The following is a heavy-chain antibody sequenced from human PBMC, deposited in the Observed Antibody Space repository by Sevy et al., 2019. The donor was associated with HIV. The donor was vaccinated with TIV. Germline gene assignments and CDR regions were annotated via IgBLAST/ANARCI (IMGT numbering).Heavy chain of an antibody. CDR2: ISYDGSNK. J-gene: IGHJ6*02. D-gene: IGHD6-13*01. CDR3: ASDPITGYSSSWYDRYYYYGMDV. Sequence: GGYLRLSCAASGFTFSSYAMHWVRQAPGKGLEWVAVISYDGSNKYYADSVKGRFTVSRDNSKNTLYLQMNSLRAEDKDVYYCASDPITGYSSSWYDRYYYYGMDVWGQGTTVTVSS. CDR1: GFTFSSYA. V-gene: IGHV3-30-3*01.